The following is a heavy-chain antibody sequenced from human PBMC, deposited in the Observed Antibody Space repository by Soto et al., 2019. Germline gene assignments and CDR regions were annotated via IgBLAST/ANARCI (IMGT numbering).Heavy chain of an antibody. CDR2: IIPIFGTA. CDR3: ARVTELFSYSTSGFDP. CDR1: GGTFSSYA. J-gene: IGHJ5*02. V-gene: IGHV1-69*14. D-gene: IGHD4-4*01. Sequence: QVQLVQSGAEVKKPGSSVKVSCKASGGTFSSYAISWVRQAPGQGLEWMGGIIPIFGTANYAQKFQGRVTITADKSTSTAYMELSSLRSEDTAVYYCARVTELFSYSTSGFDPWGQGTLVTVSS.